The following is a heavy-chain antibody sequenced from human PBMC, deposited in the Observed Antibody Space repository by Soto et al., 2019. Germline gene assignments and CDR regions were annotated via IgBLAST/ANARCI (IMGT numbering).Heavy chain of an antibody. CDR1: VFTFSDHH. D-gene: IGHD2-8*01. CDR2: ARNKANSYTT. CDR3: ARLMGTSFDL. V-gene: IGHV3-72*01. J-gene: IGHJ4*01. Sequence: GGSLRLSCAASVFTFSDHHMDCVRQAPGKWLEWVGRARNKANSYTTAYAASVKGRFTISRDDSKNSLSLQMNSLKTEDTAVYICARLMGTSFDLWGQGTQVTV.